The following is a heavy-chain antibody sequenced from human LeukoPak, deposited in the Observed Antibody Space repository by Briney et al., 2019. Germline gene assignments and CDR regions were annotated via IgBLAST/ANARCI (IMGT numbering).Heavy chain of an antibody. D-gene: IGHD6-19*01. CDR2: ISGSSSYI. V-gene: IGHV3-21*01. CDR1: GFTFSSYN. CDR3: ARDRITVAATETSFDY. J-gene: IGHJ4*02. Sequence: GGSLRLSCAGSGFTFSSYNMNWVRQAPGKGLEWVSSISGSSSYIYYADSVKGRFTISRGNAKNSLYLQMNSLRAEDTAVYYCARDRITVAATETSFDYWGQGTLVTVSS.